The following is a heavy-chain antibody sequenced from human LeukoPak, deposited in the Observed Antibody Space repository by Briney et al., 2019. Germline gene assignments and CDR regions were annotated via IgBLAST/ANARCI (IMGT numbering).Heavy chain of an antibody. Sequence: SETLSLTCVVSGYSISSGYHWGWIRQPPGKGLEWIGSIYYSGSAYYNPSLKSRVTISVDTSKNQFSLRLSSVTAADTAVYYCARGRSVDYWGQGTLVTVSS. CDR3: ARGRSVDY. CDR1: GYSISSGYH. D-gene: IGHD3-3*01. CDR2: IYYSGSA. V-gene: IGHV4-38-2*01. J-gene: IGHJ4*02.